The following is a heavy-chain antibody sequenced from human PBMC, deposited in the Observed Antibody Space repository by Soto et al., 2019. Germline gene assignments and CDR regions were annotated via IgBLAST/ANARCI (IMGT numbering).Heavy chain of an antibody. V-gene: IGHV4-34*01. CDR3: ARAQSIRGVIIVPYYFDY. D-gene: IGHD3-10*01. Sequence: PSETLSLTCAVYGASFSGYYWSWIRQPQGKGLEWIGEINHSGSTNYNPSLKSRVTISVDTSKNQFSLKLSSVTAADTAVYYCARAQSIRGVIIVPYYFDYWGQGTLVTVSS. CDR1: GASFSGYY. J-gene: IGHJ4*02. CDR2: INHSGST.